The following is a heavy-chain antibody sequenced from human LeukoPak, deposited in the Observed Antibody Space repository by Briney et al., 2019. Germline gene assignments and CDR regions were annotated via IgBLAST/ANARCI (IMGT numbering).Heavy chain of an antibody. CDR2: INSDESIT. Sequence: PGESLRLSCAASGFTFSSSWMYWVRQAPGKGLVWVSRINSDESITTYADSVKGRFTISRDNAKNTLYLQMNSLRAEDTAVYYCARGLVPGFLDYWGQGTPVTVSS. D-gene: IGHD4-11*01. J-gene: IGHJ4*02. CDR1: GFTFSSSW. V-gene: IGHV3-74*01. CDR3: ARGLVPGFLDY.